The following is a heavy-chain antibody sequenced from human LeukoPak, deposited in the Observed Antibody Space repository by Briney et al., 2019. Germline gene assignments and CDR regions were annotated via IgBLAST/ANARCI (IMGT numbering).Heavy chain of an antibody. CDR2: VFYSGTT. CDR3: ASHSYSANYYRSH. Sequence: PSETLSLTCSVSGGSISSFYWTWIRQPPGKGLEWIGYVFYSGTTSYNPSLKSRVTMSVDTSKSQFSLNLSSVTAADTAVYYCASHSYSANYYRSHWGQGTLVIVSS. J-gene: IGHJ4*02. CDR1: GGSISSFY. V-gene: IGHV4-59*01. D-gene: IGHD4/OR15-4a*01.